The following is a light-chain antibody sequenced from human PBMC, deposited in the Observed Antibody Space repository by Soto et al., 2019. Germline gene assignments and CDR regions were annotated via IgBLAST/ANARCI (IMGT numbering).Light chain of an antibody. V-gene: IGKV1-5*01. J-gene: IGKJ4*01. Sequence: DIQMTPSPSTLSASVGNRVTITCRASQSISSWLAWYQQKPGKAPKLLIYDASSLESGVPSRFSGSGSGTEFTLTISSLQPDDFATYYCQQSYSTPLTFGGGTKVDIK. CDR2: DAS. CDR1: QSISSW. CDR3: QQSYSTPLT.